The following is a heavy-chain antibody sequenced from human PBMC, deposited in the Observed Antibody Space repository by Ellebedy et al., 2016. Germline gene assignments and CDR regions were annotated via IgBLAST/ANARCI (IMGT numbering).Heavy chain of an antibody. J-gene: IGHJ6*02. CDR2: ISGSGGPT. CDR3: AKVRSSGYDMDV. Sequence: GGSLRLSXAASGLTFNSYDMNWVRQAPGKGLEWVSGISGSGGPTNYADSVRGRFTISRDNSKNTVYLQMNSLRVEDTAVYYCAKVRSSGYDMDVWGQGTTVTVSS. D-gene: IGHD2-2*01. CDR1: GLTFNSYD. V-gene: IGHV3-23*01.